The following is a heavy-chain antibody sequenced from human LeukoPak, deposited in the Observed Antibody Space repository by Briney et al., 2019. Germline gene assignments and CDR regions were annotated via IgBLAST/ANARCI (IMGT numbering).Heavy chain of an antibody. CDR1: GLTFSSYS. D-gene: IGHD7-27*01. V-gene: IGHV3-21*01. CDR2: ISSSSSYI. CDR3: ARGGGWGYYFDY. J-gene: IGHJ4*02. Sequence: GGSLRLSCAASGLTFSSYSMNWVRQAPGKGLEWVSSISSSSSYIYYADSVKGRFTISRDNAKNSLYLQMNSLRAEDTAVYYCARGGGWGYYFDYWGQGTLVTVSS.